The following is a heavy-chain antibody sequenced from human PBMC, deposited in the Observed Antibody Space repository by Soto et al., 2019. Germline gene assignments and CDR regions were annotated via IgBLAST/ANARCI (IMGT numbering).Heavy chain of an antibody. V-gene: IGHV3-9*01. CDR3: AKDIAAADYYYMDV. CDR2: ISWNSGII. J-gene: IGHJ6*03. Sequence: GGSLILSCAASGFTFDDYAMHWVRQAPGKGLEWVSGISWNSGIIGYADSVKGRFTISRDNAKNSLYLQMNSLRAEDTALYYCAKDIAAADYYYMDVWGKGTTVTVSS. D-gene: IGHD6-13*01. CDR1: GFTFDDYA.